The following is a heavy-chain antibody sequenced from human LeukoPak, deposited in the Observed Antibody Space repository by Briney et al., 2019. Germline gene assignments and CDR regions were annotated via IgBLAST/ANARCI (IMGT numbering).Heavy chain of an antibody. CDR1: GFTFSSFA. J-gene: IGHJ6*02. CDR2: ISGSGAGT. CDR3: ARERYYYGSAVLSMDV. Sequence: GGSLRLSCAASGFTFSSFAMNWVRQAPGKGLDWVSGISGSGAGTYYADSVKGRFTISRDNSKNTLYLQMNSLRDEDTAVYYCARERYYYGSAVLSMDVWGQGTTVTVSS. D-gene: IGHD3-10*01. V-gene: IGHV3-23*01.